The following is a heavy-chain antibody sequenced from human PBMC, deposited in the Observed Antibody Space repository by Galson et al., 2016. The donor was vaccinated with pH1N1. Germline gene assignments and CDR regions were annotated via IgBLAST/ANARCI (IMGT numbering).Heavy chain of an antibody. D-gene: IGHD3-10*01. CDR3: ARLSGSRWLDP. CDR1: GYMFTSYG. V-gene: IGHV1-18*01. J-gene: IGHJ5*02. Sequence: VKVSCKASGYMFTSYGITWVRQAPGQGLEWMGLISGYNGNTNYVQKFRGRLTMTTDTSTTTAYMELRSLRSDDTAFYYCARLSGSRWLDPWGQGTLVTVSS. CDR2: ISGYNGNT.